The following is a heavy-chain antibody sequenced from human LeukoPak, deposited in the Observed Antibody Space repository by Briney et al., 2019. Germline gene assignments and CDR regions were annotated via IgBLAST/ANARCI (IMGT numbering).Heavy chain of an antibody. CDR3: ARPHQTGYSSSWSGEYYFDY. V-gene: IGHV4-39*01. CDR2: IYYSGST. Sequence: SETLSLTCSVSGGSISSSSYYWGWIRQPPGKGLEWIGSIYYSGSTYYNPSLKSRVTISVDTSKNQFSLKLSSVTAADTAVYYCARPHQTGYSSSWSGEYYFDYWGQGTLVTVSS. CDR1: GGSISSSSYY. D-gene: IGHD6-13*01. J-gene: IGHJ4*02.